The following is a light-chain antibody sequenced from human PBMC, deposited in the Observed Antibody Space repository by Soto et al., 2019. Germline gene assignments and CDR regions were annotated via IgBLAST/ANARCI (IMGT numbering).Light chain of an antibody. V-gene: IGLV1-44*01. CDR2: SND. J-gene: IGLJ1*01. CDR3: AAWDDSLNGYA. Sequence: QSVLTQPPSASGTPGQRVTISCSGSSSNIGINVLSWYQQLPGAAPKLLIYSNDQRPSGVPDRFSGSKSGTSASLAISGLQSEDEAYYYCAAWDDSLNGYAFGPGTKVTVL. CDR1: SSNIGINV.